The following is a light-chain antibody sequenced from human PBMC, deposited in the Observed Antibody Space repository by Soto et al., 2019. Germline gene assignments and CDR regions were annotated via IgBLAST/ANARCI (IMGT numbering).Light chain of an antibody. CDR1: NSDVGGYNF. Sequence: QSALTQPASVSGSPGQSITISCTGTNSDVGGYNFVSWYQQHPGKAPKLMIYEVTNRPSGVSNRFSGSKSCNTASLTISGLQAEDEADYYCSSYTSSSALVFGGGTKVTVL. CDR3: SSYTSSSALV. V-gene: IGLV2-14*01. J-gene: IGLJ2*01. CDR2: EVT.